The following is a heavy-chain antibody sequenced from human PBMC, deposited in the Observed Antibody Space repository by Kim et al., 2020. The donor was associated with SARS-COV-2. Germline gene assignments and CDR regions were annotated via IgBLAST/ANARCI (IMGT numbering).Heavy chain of an antibody. CDR3: VRDCGGDCYTY. J-gene: IGHJ4*02. Sequence: TYYVASVRGGFTFSRDNAKNSLYLQMNSLRVEDTAVYYCVRDCGGDCYTYWGQGTLVAVSS. V-gene: IGHV3-7*01. CDR2: T. D-gene: IGHD2-21*01.